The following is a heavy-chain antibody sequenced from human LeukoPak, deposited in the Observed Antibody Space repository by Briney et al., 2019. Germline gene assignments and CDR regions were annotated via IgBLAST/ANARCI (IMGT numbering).Heavy chain of an antibody. CDR3: AKGLRGSRVVVPAAVDY. CDR1: GFTFSSYA. V-gene: IGHV3-23*01. J-gene: IGHJ4*02. D-gene: IGHD2-2*01. Sequence: GGSLRLSCAASGFTFSSYAMSWVRQAPGRGLEWVSAISGSGGSTYYADSVKGRFTISRDNSKNTLYLQMNSLRAEDTAVYYCAKGLRGSRVVVPAAVDYWGQGTLVTVSS. CDR2: ISGSGGST.